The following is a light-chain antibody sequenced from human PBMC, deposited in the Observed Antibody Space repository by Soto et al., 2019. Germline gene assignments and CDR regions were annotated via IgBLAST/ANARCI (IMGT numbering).Light chain of an antibody. Sequence: QSALTQPPSASGSPGQSVTISCTGTSSDVGGYNYVSWYQQHPGKAPKFIIYEVSKRPSGVPDRFSGSKSGNTASLTVSGLQAEDEADYYCSPYAGSNNLKVFGGGTKLTVL. V-gene: IGLV2-8*01. CDR3: SPYAGSNNLKV. CDR1: SSDVGGYNY. J-gene: IGLJ2*01. CDR2: EVS.